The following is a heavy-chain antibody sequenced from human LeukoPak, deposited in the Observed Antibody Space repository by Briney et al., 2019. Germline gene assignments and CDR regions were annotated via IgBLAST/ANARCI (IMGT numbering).Heavy chain of an antibody. V-gene: IGHV3-7*01. Sequence: PGGSLRLSCAASGFTFSSYWMSGVRQAPGKGLEWVANIKQDGSEKYYVDSVKGRFTISRDNAKNSLYLQMNSLRAEDTAVYYCARVSNYDILTGLFYWGQGTLVTVSS. J-gene: IGHJ4*02. CDR1: GFTFSSYW. CDR2: IKQDGSEK. D-gene: IGHD3-9*01. CDR3: ARVSNYDILTGLFY.